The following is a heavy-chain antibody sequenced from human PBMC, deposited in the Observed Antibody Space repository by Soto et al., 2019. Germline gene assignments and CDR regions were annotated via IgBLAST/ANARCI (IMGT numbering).Heavy chain of an antibody. J-gene: IGHJ4*02. CDR3: TRARDLAPSE. Sequence: PSETLSLTCTVSGGSISSCYWILIRQLPGKGLEWSRRIHTSGRTNYNPSLKSRVTMSVDTPKNQFSLQRNSVTAADTAAYTCTRARDLAPSEWGEGTLVTVSS. CDR2: IHTSGRT. V-gene: IGHV4-4*07. CDR1: GGSISSCY.